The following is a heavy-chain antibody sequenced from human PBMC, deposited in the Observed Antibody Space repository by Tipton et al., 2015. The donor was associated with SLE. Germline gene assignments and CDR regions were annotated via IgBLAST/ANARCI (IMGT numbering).Heavy chain of an antibody. CDR1: GFTFSSYN. CDR2: ISSNGGST. V-gene: IGHV3-64*01. J-gene: IGHJ2*01. Sequence: SLRLSCAASGFTFSSYNMYWVRQAPGKGLEYVSGISSNGGSTEYANSVKGRFPISRDNSKNTLYLQMGSLRPEDMAVYYCARATGGPSRYFDLWGRGTLVTVSS. CDR3: ARATGGPSRYFDL. D-gene: IGHD7-27*01.